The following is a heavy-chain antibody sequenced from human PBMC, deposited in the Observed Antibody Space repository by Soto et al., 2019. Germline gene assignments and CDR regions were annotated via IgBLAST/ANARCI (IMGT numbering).Heavy chain of an antibody. D-gene: IGHD3-3*01. J-gene: IGHJ6*02. CDR2: IYDSGST. CDR3: AIGGYYDFWSGRIRGHYGIDF. V-gene: IGHV4-39*01. CDR1: GGSISSTSYY. Sequence: PSETLSLTCAVSGGSISSTSYYWGWIRQPPGKGLEWIGSIYDSGSTYYTPSLKSRVTIAVATTKNPFSRKRRSVTAADTSMYYCAIGGYYDFWSGRIRGHYGIDFWGQGTPVTVSS.